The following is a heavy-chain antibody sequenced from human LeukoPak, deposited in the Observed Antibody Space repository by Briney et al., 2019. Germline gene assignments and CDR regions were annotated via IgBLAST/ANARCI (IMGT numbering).Heavy chain of an antibody. CDR3: ARAGLGGHYIDY. CDR1: GFTFSDYY. J-gene: IGHJ4*02. CDR2: VSGSDENK. D-gene: IGHD2-15*01. Sequence: PGGSLRLSCAASGFTFSDYYMTWIRQAPGQGLEWISCVSGSDENKYYAGSVRGRFAISRDNAEKSLFLQMSNVRAEDTAVYYCARAGLGGHYIDYWGQGTLVTVSS. V-gene: IGHV3-11*01.